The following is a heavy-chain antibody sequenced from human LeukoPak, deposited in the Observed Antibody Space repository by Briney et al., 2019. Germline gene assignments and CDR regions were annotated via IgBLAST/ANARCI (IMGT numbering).Heavy chain of an antibody. J-gene: IGHJ4*02. CDR1: GYSTSSGYY. Sequence: SETLSLTCNVSGYSTSSGYYWAWIRQPPGKGLEWIGSISHSGSTYYNPSLKSRVTISLDTSKNQFSLRLNAMTAAQTAMYYCTREVGFRFDYWGQGTLVTVSS. V-gene: IGHV4-38-2*02. CDR2: ISHSGST. D-gene: IGHD1-26*01. CDR3: TREVGFRFDY.